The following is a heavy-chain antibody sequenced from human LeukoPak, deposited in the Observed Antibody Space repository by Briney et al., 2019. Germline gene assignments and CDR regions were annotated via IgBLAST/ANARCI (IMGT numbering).Heavy chain of an antibody. J-gene: IGHJ3*02. D-gene: IGHD1-1*01. CDR2: IIPIFGTA. V-gene: IGHV1-69*13. CDR1: GGTFSSYA. Sequence: RASVKVSCKASGGTFSSYAISWVRQAPGQGLEWMGGIIPIFGTANYAQKFQGRVTITADESTSTAYMELSSLRSEDTAVYYCARVAPAELDSSPYAFDIWGRGTMVTVSS. CDR3: ARVAPAELDSSPYAFDI.